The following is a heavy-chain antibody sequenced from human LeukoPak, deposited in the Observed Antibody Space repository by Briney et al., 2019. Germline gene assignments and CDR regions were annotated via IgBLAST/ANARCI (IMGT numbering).Heavy chain of an antibody. CDR2: INHSGST. V-gene: IGHV4-34*01. CDR3: ARGEHDFWSGSAYSLDY. Sequence: SETLSLTCTVSGGSISSYYWSWIRQPPGKGLEWIGEINHSGSTNYNPSLKSRVTISVDTSKNQFSLKLSSVTAADTAVYYCARGEHDFWSGSAYSLDYWGQGTLVTVSS. CDR1: GGSISSYY. D-gene: IGHD3-3*01. J-gene: IGHJ4*02.